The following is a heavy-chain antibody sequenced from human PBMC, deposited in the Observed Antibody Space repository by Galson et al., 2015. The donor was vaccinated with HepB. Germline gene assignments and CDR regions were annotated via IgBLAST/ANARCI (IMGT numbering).Heavy chain of an antibody. D-gene: IGHD1-26*01. CDR3: GKEEGATHYPPQSFC. CDR1: GFPFSTYA. V-gene: IGHV3-23*01. J-gene: IGHJ4*02. Sequence: SLRLSCAASGFPFSTYAMTWVRQAPGKGLEWVSGISGSGSSTYYADSVKGRFTISRDNAKNTLYLEMKSLRAEDTAVYYCGKEEGATHYPPQSFCWGRGTLVTVSA. CDR2: ISGSGSST.